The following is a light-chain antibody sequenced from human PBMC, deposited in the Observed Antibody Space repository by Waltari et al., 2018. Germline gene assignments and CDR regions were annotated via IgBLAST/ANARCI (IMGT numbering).Light chain of an antibody. Sequence: EIVLTQSPATLSLSLGDRATLSCRASQSVRNYLAWYRQKPGQATRLLIYDASERAPAIPARFSGSGSGTDFTLTISSLEPDDFAVYYCQHRHNWPPTFTFGQGTKLEVK. CDR3: QHRHNWPPTFT. J-gene: IGKJ2*01. CDR2: DAS. V-gene: IGKV3-11*01. CDR1: QSVRNY.